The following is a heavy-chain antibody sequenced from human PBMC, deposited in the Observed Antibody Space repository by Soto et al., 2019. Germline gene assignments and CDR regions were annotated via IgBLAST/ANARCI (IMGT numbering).Heavy chain of an antibody. V-gene: IGHV5-51*01. Sequence: PGESLKISCKGSEYSFTTYWIAWVRQLPGKGLEWMGIIYPGDSDARYSPSLQSRVTISLETSKSQFSLRLTSVTAADTAVYYCARLGAYYQSLDPWGPGTLVTVSS. D-gene: IGHD3-22*01. CDR2: IYPGDSDA. CDR1: EYSFTTYW. CDR3: ARLGAYYQSLDP. J-gene: IGHJ5*02.